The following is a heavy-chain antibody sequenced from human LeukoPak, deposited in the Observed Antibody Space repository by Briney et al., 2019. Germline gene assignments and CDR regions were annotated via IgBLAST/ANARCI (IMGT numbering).Heavy chain of an antibody. Sequence: PSETLSLTCAVYGVSFSGYYWSWIRQPPGKGLEWIGEINHSGGTNYNPSLKSRVTISVDTSKNQFSLKLTSVTAADTAAYYCARARIAAHGEDFDYWGQGTLVTVPS. CDR2: INHSGGT. CDR1: GVSFSGYY. CDR3: ARARIAAHGEDFDY. J-gene: IGHJ4*02. D-gene: IGHD6-13*01. V-gene: IGHV4-34*01.